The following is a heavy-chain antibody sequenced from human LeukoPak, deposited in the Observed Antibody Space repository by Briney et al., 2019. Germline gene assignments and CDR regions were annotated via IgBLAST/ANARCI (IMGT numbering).Heavy chain of an antibody. CDR1: GGTFSSYA. J-gene: IGHJ6*02. CDR2: IIPILGMA. CDR3: ARDAWEIVATILYYYGMDV. Sequence: SVKVSCKASGGTFSSYAISWVRQAPGQGLEWMGRIIPILGMANYAQKFQGRVTITADKSTSTAYMELSSLRSEDTAVYYCARDAWEIVATILYYYGMDVWGQGTTVTVSS. V-gene: IGHV1-69*04. D-gene: IGHD5-12*01.